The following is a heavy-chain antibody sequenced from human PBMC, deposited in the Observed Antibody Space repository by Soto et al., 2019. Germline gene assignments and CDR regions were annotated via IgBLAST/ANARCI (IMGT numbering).Heavy chain of an antibody. CDR3: ATSSTVTTTPTWFDP. V-gene: IGHV5-51*01. Sequence: GDSLKISCKGSGCSVTTYWIVWVRQMPGKGLEWMGIIYLGDSDTRYSPSFQGQVTISADKSVDTAYLQWSSLKPSDTAMYFCATSSTVTTTPTWFDPWGQGTQVTVSS. D-gene: IGHD4-17*01. J-gene: IGHJ5*02. CDR2: IYLGDSDT. CDR1: GCSVTTYW.